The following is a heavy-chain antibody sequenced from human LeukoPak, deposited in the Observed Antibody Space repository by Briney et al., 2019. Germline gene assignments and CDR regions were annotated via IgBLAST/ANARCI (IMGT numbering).Heavy chain of an antibody. CDR2: ITSSSSYI. V-gene: IGHV3-21*06. CDR1: GFTFSSYN. Sequence: GGSLRLSCAASGFTFSSYNMNWVRQAPGKGPEWVSSITSSSSYIYYADSVKGRFTISRDNAKNSLYLQMDSLRVEDTAVYYCARGPSGYHNTGGQGTLVTVSS. D-gene: IGHD5-12*01. CDR3: ARGPSGYHNT. J-gene: IGHJ4*02.